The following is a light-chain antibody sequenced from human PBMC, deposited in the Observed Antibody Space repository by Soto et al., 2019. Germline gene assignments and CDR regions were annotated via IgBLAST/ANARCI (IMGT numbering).Light chain of an antibody. Sequence: IQMTQSPSSLSASVGDRVTITCRASQSVRRYLNWYQQKQGKAPKLLIYAASTLHSGVPSRFSGSASGTDFTLTISSLQPEDFATYYCHQTSNIPFTFGGGTRVEN. CDR1: QSVRRY. V-gene: IGKV1-39*01. CDR3: HQTSNIPFT. CDR2: AAS. J-gene: IGKJ4*01.